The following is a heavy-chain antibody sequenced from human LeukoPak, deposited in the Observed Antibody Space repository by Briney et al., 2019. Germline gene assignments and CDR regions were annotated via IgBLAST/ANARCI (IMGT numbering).Heavy chain of an antibody. Sequence: GGSLRLSCAASGFTFSGYSMIWVRQAPGKGLDWVSYISTSSSTIYYADSVKGRFTISRDNAKNSLYLQVNSLRDEDTAVYYCARGRTYGSGSYWAFDYWGQGTLVTVSS. V-gene: IGHV3-48*02. CDR3: ARGRTYGSGSYWAFDY. CDR1: GFTFSGYS. D-gene: IGHD3-10*01. CDR2: ISTSSSTI. J-gene: IGHJ4*02.